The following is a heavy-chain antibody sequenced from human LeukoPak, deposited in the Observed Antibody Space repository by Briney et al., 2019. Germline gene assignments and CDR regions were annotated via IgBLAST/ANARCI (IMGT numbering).Heavy chain of an antibody. Sequence: SETLPLTCTVSGGSITSHFWSWIRQPPGKGLEWIGYIYHSGITNYNPSLKSRVTISVDTSKNQFSLELNSVTAADTAVYYCARDGYSGSSLFDSWGQGTLVTVSS. V-gene: IGHV4-59*11. CDR3: ARDGYSGSSLFDS. CDR2: IYHSGIT. J-gene: IGHJ4*02. CDR1: GGSITSHF. D-gene: IGHD1-26*01.